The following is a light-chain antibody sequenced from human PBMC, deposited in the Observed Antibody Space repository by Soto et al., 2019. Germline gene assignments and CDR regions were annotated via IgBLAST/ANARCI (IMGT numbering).Light chain of an antibody. J-gene: IGLJ1*01. CDR3: SSYAGSNSVYV. CDR1: SSDVGGYNS. Sequence: QSALTQPPSASGSPGQSVTISCTGTSSDVGGYNSVSWYQQHPGKAPKLMIYEATKRPSGVPDRFSGSKSGNTASLTVSGLQAEDEADYYCSSYAGSNSVYVFGTGTKVTVL. CDR2: EAT. V-gene: IGLV2-8*01.